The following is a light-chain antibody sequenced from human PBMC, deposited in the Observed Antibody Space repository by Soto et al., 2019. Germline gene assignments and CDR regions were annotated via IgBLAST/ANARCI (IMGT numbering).Light chain of an antibody. J-gene: IGKJ5*01. Sequence: EIVMTQSPATLSVSPGERATLSCRASQTVSSKLAWYQHKPGQAPRLLIYGASTRATGIPARFSGSGSGTDFTLTISRLEPEDFAVYYCQQYSSSLITFGQGTRLEIK. CDR2: GAS. V-gene: IGKV3-15*01. CDR3: QQYSSSLIT. CDR1: QTVSSK.